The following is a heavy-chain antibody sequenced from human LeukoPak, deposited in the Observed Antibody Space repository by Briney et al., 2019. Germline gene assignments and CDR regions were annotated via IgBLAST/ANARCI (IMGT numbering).Heavy chain of an antibody. CDR2: IYTSGST. Sequence: SETLSLTCTVSGGSISSGSYYWSWIRQPAGKGLEWIGRIYTSGSTNYNPSLKSRVTISVDTSKNQFSLKLSSVTAADTAVYYCARLNKRKYSDSSVYSGDYFDYWGQGTLVTVSS. V-gene: IGHV4-61*02. CDR3: ARLNKRKYSDSSVYSGDYFDY. D-gene: IGHD3-22*01. CDR1: GGSISSGSYY. J-gene: IGHJ4*02.